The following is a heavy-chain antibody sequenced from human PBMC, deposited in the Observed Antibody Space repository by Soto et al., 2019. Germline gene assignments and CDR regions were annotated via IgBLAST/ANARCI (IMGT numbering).Heavy chain of an antibody. CDR1: GFTFSSYW. D-gene: IGHD6-19*01. J-gene: IGHJ6*03. CDR2: IKQDGSEK. Sequence: PGGSLRLSCAASGFTFSSYWMSWVRQAPGKGLEWVANIKQDGSEKYYVDSVKGRFTISRDNAKNSLYLQMNSLRAEDTAVYYCARGGRQWLDQANHYYYYMDVWGKGTTVTVSS. V-gene: IGHV3-7*01. CDR3: ARGGRQWLDQANHYYYYMDV.